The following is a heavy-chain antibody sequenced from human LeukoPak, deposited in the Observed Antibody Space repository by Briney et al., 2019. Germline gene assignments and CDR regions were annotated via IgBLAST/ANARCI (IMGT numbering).Heavy chain of an antibody. Sequence: GASVKVSCKTSGFTFSAYGIAWVRQAPGHGPEWMGWISNHNGKTNYAQKFQDRITVTTETSTGTVSMELRSLKPDDTAIYYCTRGVARATAYYFDSWGRGTQVTVAS. V-gene: IGHV1-18*04. CDR3: TRGVARATAYYFDS. D-gene: IGHD6-25*01. J-gene: IGHJ4*02. CDR2: ISNHNGKT. CDR1: GFTFSAYG.